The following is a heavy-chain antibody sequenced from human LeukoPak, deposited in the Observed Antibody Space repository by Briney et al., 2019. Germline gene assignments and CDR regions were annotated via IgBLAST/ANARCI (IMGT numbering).Heavy chain of an antibody. Sequence: SETLSLTCTVSGASITSHYWSWIRQPPGKGLEWIGYIHYSGATNYSPSLKSRVTISVDTSKRQFSLNLTSVTAADTAVYYCARHETDNWFDPWGQGTLVAVSS. D-gene: IGHD2-21*02. V-gene: IGHV4-59*08. J-gene: IGHJ5*02. CDR3: ARHETDNWFDP. CDR1: GASITSHY. CDR2: IHYSGAT.